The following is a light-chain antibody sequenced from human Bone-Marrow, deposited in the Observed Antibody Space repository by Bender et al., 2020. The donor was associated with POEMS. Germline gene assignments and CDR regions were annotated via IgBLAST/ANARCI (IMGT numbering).Light chain of an antibody. V-gene: IGLV1-40*01. J-gene: IGLJ2*01. CDR1: SSNIGAGYD. CDR2: GNN. Sequence: QSALTQPASVSGSPGQSITISCTGSSSNIGAGYDVHWYQHLPGAAPKLLISGNNNRPSGVPDRFSASKSGTSASLAITGLQAEDEADYYCQSYDSRLSGPVVFGGGTKLTVL. CDR3: QSYDSRLSGPVV.